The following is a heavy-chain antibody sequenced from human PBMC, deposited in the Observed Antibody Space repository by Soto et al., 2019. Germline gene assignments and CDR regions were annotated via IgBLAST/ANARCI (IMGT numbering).Heavy chain of an antibody. D-gene: IGHD3-16*01. CDR2: ISYDGSNK. CDR3: AKDLIRTSLAHYGMDV. J-gene: IGHJ6*02. V-gene: IGHV3-30*18. CDR1: GGTFRSYG. Sequence: GGSQRLSSTASGGTFRSYGMHWVRQAPGKGLEWVAVISYDGSNKYYADSVKGRFTISRDNSKNTLYLQMNSLRAEDTAVYYCAKDLIRTSLAHYGMDVWGQGTTVTVSS.